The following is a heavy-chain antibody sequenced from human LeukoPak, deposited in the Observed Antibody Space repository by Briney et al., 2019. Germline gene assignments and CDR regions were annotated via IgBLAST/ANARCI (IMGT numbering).Heavy chain of an antibody. Sequence: GGSLRLSCAASGFTFSSSAMNWVRQAPGKGLEWVSIISGSGGSTYYADSVKGRFTISRDNSKNTLYLQMNSLRAEDTAVYYCAKVGPLWFGIYDYWGQGTLVTVSS. D-gene: IGHD3-10*01. CDR2: ISGSGGST. V-gene: IGHV3-23*01. J-gene: IGHJ4*02. CDR3: AKVGPLWFGIYDY. CDR1: GFTFSSSA.